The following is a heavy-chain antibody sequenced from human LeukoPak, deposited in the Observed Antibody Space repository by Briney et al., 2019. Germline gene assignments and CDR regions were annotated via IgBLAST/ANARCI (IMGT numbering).Heavy chain of an antibody. CDR2: IYYSGST. Sequence: SQTLSLTCTVSGGSISSGGYYWSWIRQHPGKGLEWIGYIYYSGSTYYNPSLKSRVTISVDTSKNQFSLKLRSVTAADTAVYYCARGGEVAATADYWGQGTLVTVSS. CDR3: ARGGEVAATADY. D-gene: IGHD2-15*01. J-gene: IGHJ4*02. CDR1: GGSISSGGYY. V-gene: IGHV4-31*03.